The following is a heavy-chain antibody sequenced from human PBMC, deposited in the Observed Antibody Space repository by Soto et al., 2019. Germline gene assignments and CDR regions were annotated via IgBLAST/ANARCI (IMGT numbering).Heavy chain of an antibody. Sequence: QVQLVQSGAEVKKPGASVKVSCKASGYSFTNYGISWVRQAPGQGLESMGWISAYNGNSNYAQKFQDRVTMTTDTSTSTAYMELRSLKSDDTAVYYCARDPMVRGALDALDIWGQGIMVTVSS. V-gene: IGHV1-18*01. CDR1: GYSFTNYG. CDR2: ISAYNGNS. J-gene: IGHJ3*02. CDR3: ARDPMVRGALDALDI. D-gene: IGHD3-10*01.